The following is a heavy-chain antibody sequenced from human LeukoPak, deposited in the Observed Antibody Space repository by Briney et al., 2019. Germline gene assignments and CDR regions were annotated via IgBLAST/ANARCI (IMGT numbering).Heavy chain of an antibody. D-gene: IGHD5-18*01. J-gene: IGHJ5*02. V-gene: IGHV3-7*01. CDR3: ARDGYRNWFDP. Sequence: PGGSLRLSCAASGFTFSSYWMSWVRQAPGKGLEWVASIKQDGSEKYYVDSVKGRFTISRDNAKNSLYLQMNSLRAEDTAVYYCARDGYRNWFDPWGQGTLVTVSS. CDR2: IKQDGSEK. CDR1: GFTFSSYW.